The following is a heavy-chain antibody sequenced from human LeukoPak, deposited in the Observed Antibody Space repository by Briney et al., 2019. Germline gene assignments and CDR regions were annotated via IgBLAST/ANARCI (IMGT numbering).Heavy chain of an antibody. CDR3: ARDHGSNFDY. V-gene: IGHV1-2*06. D-gene: IGHD6-25*01. J-gene: IGHJ4*02. Sequence: ASVKASCKASGYTFTGYYMHWVRQAPGQGLEWMGRINPNSGATNYAQKFQVRVTMTRDTSISTAYMELSRLRSDDTAVYYCARDHGSNFDYWGQGTLVTVSS. CDR2: INPNSGAT. CDR1: GYTFTGYY.